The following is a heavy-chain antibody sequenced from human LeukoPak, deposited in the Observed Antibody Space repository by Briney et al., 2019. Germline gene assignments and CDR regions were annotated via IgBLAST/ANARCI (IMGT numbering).Heavy chain of an antibody. Sequence: GGSLRPSCAASGFTVSSNYMSWVRQAPGKGLEWVSVIYSGGSTYYADSVKGRFTISRDNSKNTLYLQMNSLRAEDTAVYYCASLMGATRKYAFDIWGQGTMVTVSS. J-gene: IGHJ3*02. V-gene: IGHV3-66*01. CDR2: IYSGGST. CDR1: GFTVSSNY. D-gene: IGHD1-26*01. CDR3: ASLMGATRKYAFDI.